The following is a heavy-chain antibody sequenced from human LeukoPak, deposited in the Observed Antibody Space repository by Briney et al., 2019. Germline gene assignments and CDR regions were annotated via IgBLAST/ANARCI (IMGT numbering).Heavy chain of an antibody. V-gene: IGHV1-18*01. CDR1: GYTFTSYG. D-gene: IGHD6-13*01. J-gene: IGHJ4*02. CDR3: ARGRAAAGPEWFDY. CDR2: ISAYNGNT. Sequence: ASVKVSCKASGYTFTSYGISWVRQAPGQGLEWMGWISAYNGNTNYAQKLQGRVTMTTDTSTSTAYMALRSLRSDDTAVYYCARGRAAAGPEWFDYWGQGTLVTISS.